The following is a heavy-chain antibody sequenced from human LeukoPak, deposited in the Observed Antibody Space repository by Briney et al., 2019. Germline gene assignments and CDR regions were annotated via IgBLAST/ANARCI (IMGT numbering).Heavy chain of an antibody. J-gene: IGHJ4*02. CDR1: GFTFSNYW. V-gene: IGHV3-7*02. CDR3: ARGYSGSYYFADY. D-gene: IGHD1-26*01. Sequence: GGSLRLSCAASGFTFSNYWMSWVRQAPGKGLEWVANIKEDGSDKYYVDSVKGRFTISRDNAKNSQYLQMNSLRAEDTAVYYCARGYSGSYYFADYWGQGTLVTVSS. CDR2: IKEDGSDK.